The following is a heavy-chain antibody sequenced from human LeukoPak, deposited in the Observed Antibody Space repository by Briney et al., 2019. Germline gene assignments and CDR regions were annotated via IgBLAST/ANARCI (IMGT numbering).Heavy chain of an antibody. Sequence: ASVKVSCKASGYTFTSYGISWVRQAPGQGLEWMGWISAYNGNTNYAQKLQGRVTMTTDTSTSTAYMELSSLRSEDTAVYYCTRGRWDSAAVSTFDYWGQGTLVTVSS. J-gene: IGHJ4*02. CDR2: ISAYNGNT. CDR3: TRGRWDSAAVSTFDY. D-gene: IGHD1-26*01. CDR1: GYTFTSYG. V-gene: IGHV1-18*01.